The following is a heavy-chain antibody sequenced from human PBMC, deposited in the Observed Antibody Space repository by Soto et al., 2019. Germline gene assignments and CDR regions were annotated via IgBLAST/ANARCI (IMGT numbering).Heavy chain of an antibody. CDR2: ISSSSSYM. Sequence: GGSLRLSCAASGFTFSSYSMNWVRQAPGKGLEWVSSISSSSSYMYYADSVKGRFTISRDNAKNSLYLQMNSLRAEDTAVYYCARDLADYGDSHDAFDIWGQGTMVTVSS. J-gene: IGHJ3*02. V-gene: IGHV3-21*01. D-gene: IGHD4-17*01. CDR3: ARDLADYGDSHDAFDI. CDR1: GFTFSSYS.